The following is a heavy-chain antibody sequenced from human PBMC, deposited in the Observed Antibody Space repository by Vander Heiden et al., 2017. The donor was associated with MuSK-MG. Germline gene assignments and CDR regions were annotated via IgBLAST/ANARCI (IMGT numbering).Heavy chain of an antibody. CDR2: IYYSGST. J-gene: IGHJ4*02. D-gene: IGHD5-18*01. CDR3: AKTEYSYGRMEGYFDY. V-gene: IGHV4-31*03. CDR1: GGSISSGGYY. Sequence: QVQLQESSPGLVKPSQTLSLTCTVSGGSISSGGYYWSWIRQHPGKGLEWIGYIYYSGSTYYNPSLKSRVTISVDTSKNQFSLKLSSVTAADTAVYYCAKTEYSYGRMEGYFDYWGQGTLVTVSS.